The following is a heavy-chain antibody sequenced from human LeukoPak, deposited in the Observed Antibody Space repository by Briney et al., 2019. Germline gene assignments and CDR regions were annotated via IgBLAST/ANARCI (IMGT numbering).Heavy chain of an antibody. J-gene: IGHJ6*03. V-gene: IGHV1-18*01. CDR2: ISAYNGNT. CDR1: GYTFTSYG. D-gene: IGHD4-23*01. Sequence: GASVKVSCKASGYTFTSYGISWVRQAPGQGLEWMGWISAYNGNTNYAQKLQGRVTMTTDTSTSTAYMELRSLRSDDTAVYYCARDHPGGNSGRHYYYYYYMDVWGKGTTVTVSS. CDR3: ARDHPGGNSGRHYYYYYYMDV.